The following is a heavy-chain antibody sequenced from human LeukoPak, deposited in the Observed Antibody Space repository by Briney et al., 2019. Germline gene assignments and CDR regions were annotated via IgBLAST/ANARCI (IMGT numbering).Heavy chain of an antibody. CDR3: ARSGKTSPGSYYDFWSGYYTPYYYYGMDV. D-gene: IGHD3-3*01. J-gene: IGHJ6*02. Sequence: ASVKVSCKTSGYTFRSYYMHWVRQAPGQGLEWMGVINPSGGSTTYAQKFQGRVTMTRDTSTSTANMEQSSLRSEDTAVYYCARSGKTSPGSYYDFWSGYYTPYYYYGMDVWGQGTTVTVSS. CDR1: GYTFRSYY. CDR2: INPSGGST. V-gene: IGHV1-46*01.